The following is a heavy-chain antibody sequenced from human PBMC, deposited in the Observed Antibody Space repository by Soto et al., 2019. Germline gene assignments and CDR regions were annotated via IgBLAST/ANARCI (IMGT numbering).Heavy chain of an antibody. CDR3: ASDFPETTYDFCSGSYSDAAFDI. Sequence: SETLSLTCTVSGGSISSYYWSWIRQPAGKGLEWIGRIYTSGSPNYNPSLKSRVTMSVDTSKNQFSLKLISVTAADTAVYYCASDFPETTYDFCSGSYSDAAFDIWGPGTMVAVSS. CDR2: IYTSGSP. V-gene: IGHV4-4*07. D-gene: IGHD3-3*01. J-gene: IGHJ3*02. CDR1: GGSISSYY.